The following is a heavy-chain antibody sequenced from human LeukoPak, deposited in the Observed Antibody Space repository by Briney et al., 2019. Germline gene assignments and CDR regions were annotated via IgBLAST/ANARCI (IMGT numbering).Heavy chain of an antibody. D-gene: IGHD6-6*01. CDR1: GDSVSSNSAA. V-gene: IGHV6-1*01. CDR2: TYYRPKWYN. CDR3: ARGQGIAALNWFDP. Sequence: TLSLTCAISGDSVSSNSAAWNWIRQSPSRGLEWLGRTYYRPKWYNDYAVSVKSRITINPDTSKNQFSLQLNSVTPEDTAVYYCARGQGIAALNWFDPWGQGTLVTVSS. J-gene: IGHJ5*02.